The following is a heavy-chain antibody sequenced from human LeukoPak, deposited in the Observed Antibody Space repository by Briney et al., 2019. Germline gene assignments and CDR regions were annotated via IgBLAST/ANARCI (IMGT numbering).Heavy chain of an antibody. D-gene: IGHD2-2*01. CDR1: GYTFSSYE. J-gene: IGHJ4*02. CDR2: ISSSGGST. Sequence: GGSLRLSCAASGYTFSSYEMNWVRQAPGKGLEWVSYISSSGGSTYYADSVKGRFTISRVNSKNTLYLQMNSLRAEDTAVYYCAKSDLVVVPAAHDYWGQGTLVTVSS. CDR3: AKSDLVVVPAAHDY. V-gene: IGHV3-23*01.